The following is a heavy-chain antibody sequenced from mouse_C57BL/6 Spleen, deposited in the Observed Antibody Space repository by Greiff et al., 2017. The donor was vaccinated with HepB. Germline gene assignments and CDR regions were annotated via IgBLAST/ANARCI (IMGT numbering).Heavy chain of an antibody. J-gene: IGHJ3*01. CDR3: APIYYGNYVAWFAY. D-gene: IGHD2-1*01. CDR2: IDPANGNT. Sequence: EVQLQQSVAELVRPGASVKLSCTASGFNIKNTYMHWVKQRPEQGLEWIGRIDPANGNTKYAPKFPGKATITADTSSNTAYLQLSSLTSEDTAIYYCAPIYYGNYVAWFAYWGQGTLVTVSA. CDR1: GFNIKNTY. V-gene: IGHV14-3*01.